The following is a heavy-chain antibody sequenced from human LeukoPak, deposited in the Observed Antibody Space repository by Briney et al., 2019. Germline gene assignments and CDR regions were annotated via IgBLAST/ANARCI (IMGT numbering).Heavy chain of an antibody. V-gene: IGHV4-59*01. D-gene: IGHD2-15*01. CDR2: IYYSGST. J-gene: IGHJ3*02. CDR1: GGPISSYY. CDR3: ASSCSGGSCYSIAYGAFDI. Sequence: SETLSLTCTVSGGPISSYYWSCIRQPPGKGLEWIGYIYYSGSTNYNPSLKGRVTISVDTSKNQFSLKLSSVTAADTAVYYCASSCSGGSCYSIAYGAFDIWGQGTMVTVSS.